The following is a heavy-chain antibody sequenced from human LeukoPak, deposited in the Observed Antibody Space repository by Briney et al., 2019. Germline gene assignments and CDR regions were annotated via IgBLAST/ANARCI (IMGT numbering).Heavy chain of an antibody. J-gene: IGHJ6*04. CDR2: IDPSDSYT. V-gene: IGHV5-10-1*01. Sequence: GESLRISFKGSGYSFTSYWISWVRQMPGKGLEWMGRIDPSDSYTNYSPSFQGHVTISADKSISTAYLQWSSLKASDTAMYYCARHGAAAGTEYGMDVWGKGTTVTVSS. D-gene: IGHD6-13*01. CDR1: GYSFTSYW. CDR3: ARHGAAAGTEYGMDV.